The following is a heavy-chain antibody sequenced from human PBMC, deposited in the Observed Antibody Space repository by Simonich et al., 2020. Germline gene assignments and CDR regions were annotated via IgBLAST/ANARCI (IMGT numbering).Heavy chain of an antibody. D-gene: IGHD7-27*01. CDR3: ARGRLTGDKGAFDI. CDR1: GYTFTGYY. J-gene: IGHJ3*02. V-gene: IGHV1-2*02. Sequence: QVQLVQSGAEVKKPGASVKVSCKASGYTFTGYYMHWVRQAPGQGLEGLGWINPNSGGKNYAQKFQGRVTMTRDTSSSTAYMELSRLRSDDTAVYYCARGRLTGDKGAFDIWGQGTMVTVSS. CDR2: INPNSGGK.